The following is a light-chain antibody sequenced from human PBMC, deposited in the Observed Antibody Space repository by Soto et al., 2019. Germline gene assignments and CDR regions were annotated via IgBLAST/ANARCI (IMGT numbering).Light chain of an antibody. CDR2: GAS. V-gene: IGKV3-15*01. CDR1: QSISDT. Sequence: IVMTQSQATLSVCPGGRATLSCRASQSISDTLAWYQQKPGQAPRLLIHGASTRATGFPARFSGSGSGTDFTLTISSLQSEDFAVYYCQQYNNCPWTFGQGTKVDI. CDR3: QQYNNCPWT. J-gene: IGKJ1*01.